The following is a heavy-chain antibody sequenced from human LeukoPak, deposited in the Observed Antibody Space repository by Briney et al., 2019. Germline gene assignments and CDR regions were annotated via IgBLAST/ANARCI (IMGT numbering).Heavy chain of an antibody. CDR1: GITFSTSD. V-gene: IGHV3-13*01. J-gene: IGHJ6*02. Sequence: SGGSLRLSCEASGITFSTSDMHWVRQAPGKGLEWVSVIGTAGDTYYADSVKRRFTISRENAKNSLYLQMNSLRAGDTAVYYCARGSVRVGMDVWGQGTTVTVSS. CDR2: IGTAGDT. D-gene: IGHD6-13*01. CDR3: ARGSVRVGMDV.